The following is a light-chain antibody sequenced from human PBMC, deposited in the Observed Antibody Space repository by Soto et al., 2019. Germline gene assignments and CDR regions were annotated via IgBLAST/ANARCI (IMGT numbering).Light chain of an antibody. Sequence: IVLKQYQGTRSLAPGARAPLSCRASQSVSSSYLAWYQQKPGQAPRLLIYRTSNRATGIPDRFSGSGSGTEFTLTICSLQSEDCAVYCCQQYEKWPWTFGQGTKVDIK. CDR3: QQYEKWPWT. V-gene: IGKV3-20*01. CDR1: QSVSSSY. CDR2: RTS. J-gene: IGKJ1*01.